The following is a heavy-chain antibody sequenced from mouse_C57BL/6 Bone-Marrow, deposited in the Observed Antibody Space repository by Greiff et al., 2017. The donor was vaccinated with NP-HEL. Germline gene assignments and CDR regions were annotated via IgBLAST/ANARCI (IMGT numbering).Heavy chain of an antibody. CDR3: ARGDYYGSSYGAWFAY. CDR2: INPNNGGT. Sequence: VQLQQSGPELVKPGASVKMSCKASGYTFTDYNMHWVKQSHGKSLEWIGYINPNNGGTSYNQKFKGKATLTVNKSSSTAYMELRSLTSEDSAVYYCARGDYYGSSYGAWFAYWGQGTLVTVSA. J-gene: IGHJ3*01. V-gene: IGHV1-22*01. D-gene: IGHD1-1*01. CDR1: GYTFTDYN.